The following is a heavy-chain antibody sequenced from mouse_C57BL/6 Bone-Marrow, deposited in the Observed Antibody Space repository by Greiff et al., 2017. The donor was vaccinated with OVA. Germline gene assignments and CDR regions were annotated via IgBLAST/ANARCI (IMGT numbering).Heavy chain of an antibody. V-gene: IGHV1-53*01. J-gene: IGHJ1*03. CDR2: INPSNGGT. CDR1: GYTFTSYW. D-gene: IGHD2-4*01. Sequence: VQLQQPGAELVMPGASVKLSCKASGYTFTSYWMHWVKQRPGQGLEWIGNINPSNGGTNYNEKFKSKATLTVDKSSSTAYMQLSRLTSEDSAVYYCARGAYYDYEGWYFDVWGTGTTVTVSS. CDR3: ARGAYYDYEGWYFDV.